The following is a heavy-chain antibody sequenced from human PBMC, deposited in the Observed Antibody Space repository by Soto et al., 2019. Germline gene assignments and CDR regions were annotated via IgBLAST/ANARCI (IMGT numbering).Heavy chain of an antibody. CDR1: GYDFTAND. Sequence: ASVKVSCKASGYDFTANDINWVRQASGQGLEWMGWMNPINGATGSARRFQGRASMTRNTATGTAYLELTSLRSDDTAVYYCGRGPSPRAPAGGTPFYYAMDVWGQ. V-gene: IGHV1-8*02. CDR3: GRGPSPRAPAGGTPFYYAMDV. J-gene: IGHJ6*02. D-gene: IGHD6-13*01. CDR2: MNPINGAT.